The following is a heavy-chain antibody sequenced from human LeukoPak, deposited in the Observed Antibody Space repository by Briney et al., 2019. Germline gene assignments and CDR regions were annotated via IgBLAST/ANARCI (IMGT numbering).Heavy chain of an antibody. J-gene: IGHJ4*02. CDR3: ARDLTGLGYYFAH. CDR2: IYTRGNA. Sequence: PSETLSLTCSVSGGSISSFSWNWIRQPAGKGLEWIGRISTRGSDGRIYTRGNANYNPSLKSRVIISLDKSNTHFLLPLTSVTAADTAMYYCARDLTGLGYYFAHLVQGALVAVSS. CDR1: GGSISSFS. V-gene: IGHV4-4*07. D-gene: IGHD3-10*01.